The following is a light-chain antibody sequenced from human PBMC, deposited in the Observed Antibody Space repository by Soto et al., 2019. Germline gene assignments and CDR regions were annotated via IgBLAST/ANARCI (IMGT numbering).Light chain of an antibody. CDR1: SSDIESHT. Sequence: QSVLTQPPSASGTPGQRITISCSGSSSDIESHTVNWYQQVPGQAPKLLINTNNQRPSGVPAPFSGSKSGASASLAISGLQSEDEATYYCATWDDSRKGVFGTGTKLTVL. CDR2: TNN. CDR3: ATWDDSRKGV. V-gene: IGLV1-44*01. J-gene: IGLJ1*01.